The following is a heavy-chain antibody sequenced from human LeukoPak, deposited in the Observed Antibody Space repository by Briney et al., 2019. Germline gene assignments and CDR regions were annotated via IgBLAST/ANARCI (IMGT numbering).Heavy chain of an antibody. J-gene: IGHJ4*02. CDR1: GFTFYIYA. CDR3: ARDTTGHYDY. CDR2: IGDDGSHK. V-gene: IGHV3-30-3*01. Sequence: PGGSLRLSCAASGFTFYIYAIHWVRQAPAKGLQWVAVIGDDGSHKDYVDSVKGRFTISRDNSKNTLYLQMNSLRAEDTAVYYCARDTTGHYDYWGQGTLVTVSS. D-gene: IGHD1-1*01.